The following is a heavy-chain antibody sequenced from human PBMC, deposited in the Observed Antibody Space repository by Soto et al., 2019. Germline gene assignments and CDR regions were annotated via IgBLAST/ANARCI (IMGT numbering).Heavy chain of an antibody. CDR3: ARDCDIVLVPAANDYYYYGMDV. V-gene: IGHV1-69*12. D-gene: IGHD2-2*01. J-gene: IGHJ6*02. CDR2: IIPIFGTA. CDR1: GGTFSSYA. Sequence: QVQLVQSGAEVKKPGSSVKVSCKASGGTFSSYAISWVRQAPGQGLEWMGGIIPIFGTANYAQKFQGRVTITADESTSTANMELSSLRSEDTAVYYCARDCDIVLVPAANDYYYYGMDVWGQGTTVTVSS.